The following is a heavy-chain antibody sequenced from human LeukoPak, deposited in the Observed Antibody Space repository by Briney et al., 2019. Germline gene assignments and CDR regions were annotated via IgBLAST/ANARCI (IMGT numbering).Heavy chain of an antibody. D-gene: IGHD6-13*01. J-gene: IGHJ6*02. CDR3: ARDTPTAPASSSWYGVFNYYYGMDV. CDR1: GYTFTSYG. CDR2: ISAYNGNT. Sequence: ASVKVSCKASGYTFTSYGISWVRQAPGQGLEWMGWISAYNGNTNYAQKLQGRVTMTTDTSTSTAYMELRSLRSDDTAVYYCARDTPTAPASSSWYGVFNYYYGMDVWGQGTTVTVSS. V-gene: IGHV1-18*01.